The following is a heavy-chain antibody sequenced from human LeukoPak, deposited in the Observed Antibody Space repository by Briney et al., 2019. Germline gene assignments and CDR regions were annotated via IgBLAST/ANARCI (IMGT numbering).Heavy chain of an antibody. Sequence: GGSLRLSCAASGFTFSSCVMSWVRQAPGKGLEWVSAIGDSGGSTYYADSVKGRFTISRDNSKNTLCLQMSSLRAEDTALYYCAKFLSPYYYGMDVWGQGTTVTVSS. CDR2: IGDSGGST. CDR1: GFTFSSCV. CDR3: AKFLSPYYYGMDV. J-gene: IGHJ6*02. V-gene: IGHV3-23*01. D-gene: IGHD2/OR15-2a*01.